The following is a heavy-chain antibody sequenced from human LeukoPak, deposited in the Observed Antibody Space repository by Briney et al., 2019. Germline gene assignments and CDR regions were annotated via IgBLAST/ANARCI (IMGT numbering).Heavy chain of an antibody. D-gene: IGHD5-18*01. CDR3: ARAGIQQWLGTVNWFDP. CDR2: IYYSGST. Sequence: PSETLSLTCNFAGGSISRYYWSWIRQPPCKGLEWIGYIYYSGSTNSNPSLKSRVTISVDTSKHQFSLKLSSVTAADRAVDFFARAGIQQWLGTVNWFDPWGQGTLVTVSS. J-gene: IGHJ5*02. V-gene: IGHV4-59*01. CDR1: GGSISRYY.